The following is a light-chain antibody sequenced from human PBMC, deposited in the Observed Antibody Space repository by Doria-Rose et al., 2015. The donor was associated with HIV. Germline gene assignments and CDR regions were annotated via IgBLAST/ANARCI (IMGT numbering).Light chain of an antibody. J-gene: IGKJ1*01. CDR2: LGS. V-gene: IGKV2-28*01. CDR1: QSLLHSNGYNY. Sequence: SLPVTPGEPASISCRSSQSLLHSNGYNYMDWYLQKPGQSPQLLIYLGSNRASGVPDRFSGSGSGTDLTLKISRVEAEDVGVYYCMQALQTPPWTFGQGTKVEIK. CDR3: MQALQTPPWT.